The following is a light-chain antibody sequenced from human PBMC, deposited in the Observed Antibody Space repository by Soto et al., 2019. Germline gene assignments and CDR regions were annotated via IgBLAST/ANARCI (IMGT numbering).Light chain of an antibody. CDR2: DVS. CDR3: SSYTISSTVV. V-gene: IGLV2-14*01. CDR1: SSDVGGYNY. Sequence: QSALTQPASLSGTPGQSITISCTGTSSDVGGYNYVSWYQQHPGKAPKLMIYDVSNRPSGVSNRFSGSKSGNTASLTISGLQAEDEADYYCSSYTISSTVVFGGGTKLTVL. J-gene: IGLJ2*01.